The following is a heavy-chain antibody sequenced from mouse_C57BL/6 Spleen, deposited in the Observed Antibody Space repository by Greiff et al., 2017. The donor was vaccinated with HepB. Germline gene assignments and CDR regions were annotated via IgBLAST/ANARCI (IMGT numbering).Heavy chain of an antibody. CDR1: GYTFTSYW. D-gene: IGHD2-1*01. CDR2: IDPSDSYT. V-gene: IGHV1-69*01. J-gene: IGHJ3*01. Sequence: QVQLKQPGAELVMPGASVKLSCKASGYTFTSYWMHWVNQRPGQGLEWIGEIDPSDSYTNYNQKFKGKSTLTVDKSSSTAYMQLSSLTSEDSAVYYCARGEDGNLFAYWGQGTLVTVSA. CDR3: ARGEDGNLFAY.